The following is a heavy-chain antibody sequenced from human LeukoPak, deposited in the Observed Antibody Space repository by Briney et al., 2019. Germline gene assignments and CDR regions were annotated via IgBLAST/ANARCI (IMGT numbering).Heavy chain of an antibody. CDR3: VRAGDYGDYVGWFDP. CDR1: GGSISSYY. V-gene: IGHV4-4*07. CDR2: IHTSGST. J-gene: IGHJ5*02. D-gene: IGHD4-17*01. Sequence: SEALSLTCTVSGGSISSYYWSWIRQPAGKGLEWIGRIHTSGSTNYNPSLKSRLTMSVDTSKNQFSLKLNSVTAADTAVYYCVRAGDYGDYVGWFDPWGQGTLVTVSS.